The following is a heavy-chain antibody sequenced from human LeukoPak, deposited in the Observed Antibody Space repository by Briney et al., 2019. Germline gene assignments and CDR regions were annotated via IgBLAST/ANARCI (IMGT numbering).Heavy chain of an antibody. CDR1: GYTFTSYG. J-gene: IGHJ6*02. Sequence: ASVKVSCKASGYTFTSYGISWVRQAPGQGLEWMGWISAYNGNTNYAQKLQGRVTMTTGTSTSTAYMELSSLRSEDTAVYYCARGDTWIQSYRYYALDVWGQGTTVAVSS. CDR3: ARGDTWIQSYRYYALDV. V-gene: IGHV1-18*01. D-gene: IGHD5-18*01. CDR2: ISAYNGNT.